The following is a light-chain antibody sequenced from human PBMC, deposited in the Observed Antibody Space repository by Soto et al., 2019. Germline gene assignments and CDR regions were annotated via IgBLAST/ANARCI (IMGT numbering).Light chain of an antibody. CDR2: LEGSGSY. Sequence: QLVLTQSSSASASLGSSVKLTCTLSSGHRSYIIAWHQQQPGKAPRYLMKLEGSGSYNKGSGVPDRFSGSSSGADRYLTISNLQFEDEADYYCETWDSNTRVFGGGTTLPVL. J-gene: IGLJ3*02. V-gene: IGLV4-60*02. CDR3: ETWDSNTRV. CDR1: SGHRSYI.